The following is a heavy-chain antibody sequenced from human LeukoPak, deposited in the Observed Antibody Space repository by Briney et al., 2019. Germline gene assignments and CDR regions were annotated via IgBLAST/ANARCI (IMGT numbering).Heavy chain of an antibody. J-gene: IGHJ4*02. CDR1: GGSISSSSYY. D-gene: IGHD4-11*01. V-gene: IGHV4-39*01. CDR3: ARAEINDYSRY. CDR2: INYSGTT. Sequence: SETLSLTCTVSGGSISSSSYYWGWIRQPPGKGLEWIGSINYSGTTYDNPSLRSRVTISIDTSKNQVFLKMRSMTAADTAQYYCARAEINDYSRYWGQGILVIASS.